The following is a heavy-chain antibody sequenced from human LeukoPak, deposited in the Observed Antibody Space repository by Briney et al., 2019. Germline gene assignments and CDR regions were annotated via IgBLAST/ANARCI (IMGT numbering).Heavy chain of an antibody. V-gene: IGHV7-4-1*02. CDR2: INTNTGNP. J-gene: IGHJ4*02. CDR1: GYTFTSFP. CDR3: ARDPPRRPLTSDQGY. Sequence: GASVKVSCKASGYTFTSFPMNWVRQAPGQGLEWMGWINTNTGNPTYAQDFTGRFVFSLDISVSTAYLEINSLKPEDSGVYYCARDPPRRPLTSDQGYWGQGTLVTVSS. D-gene: IGHD1-20*01.